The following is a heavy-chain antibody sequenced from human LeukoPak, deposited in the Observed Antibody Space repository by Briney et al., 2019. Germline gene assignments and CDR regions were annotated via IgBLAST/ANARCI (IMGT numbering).Heavy chain of an antibody. CDR3: ARQQLSWRGDYYYQHYMDV. V-gene: IGHV1-8*01. CDR2: MNLNSGNT. Sequence: GASVKVSCKASGYTFTSYDINWVRQATGQGLEWMGWMNLNSGNTGYAQKFQGRVTMTRNTSISTAYMELSSLRSEDTAVYYCARQQLSWRGDYYYQHYMDVWGKGTTVTVSS. J-gene: IGHJ6*03. CDR1: GYTFTSYD. D-gene: IGHD6-13*01.